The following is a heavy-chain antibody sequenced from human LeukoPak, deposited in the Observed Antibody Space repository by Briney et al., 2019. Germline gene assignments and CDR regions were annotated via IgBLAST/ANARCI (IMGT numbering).Heavy chain of an antibody. V-gene: IGHV3-21*01. Sequence: GGSLRLSCAASGFTFSDYSMTWVRQAPGKGLEWVSSISSSSSYIYYADSVKGRFTISRDNAKNSLYLQMNSLRAEDTAVYYCARDIVVVPAAISWFDPWGQGTLVTVSS. CDR3: ARDIVVVPAAISWFDP. CDR2: ISSSSSYI. CDR1: GFTFSDYS. J-gene: IGHJ5*02. D-gene: IGHD2-2*01.